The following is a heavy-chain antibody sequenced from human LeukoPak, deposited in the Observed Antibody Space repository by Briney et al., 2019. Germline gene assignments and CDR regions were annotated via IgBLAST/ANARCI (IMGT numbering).Heavy chain of an antibody. CDR1: GFTFSSYA. Sequence: PGRALRLSCAPSGFTFSSYAMHWVRQAPGKGLEWVAVISYDGSNKYYADSVKGRFTISRDNSKNTLYLQMNSLRAEDTAVYYCARGEGYSLGSSEFDYWGQGTLVTVSS. J-gene: IGHJ4*02. V-gene: IGHV3-30*04. CDR3: ARGEGYSLGSSEFDY. D-gene: IGHD1-26*01. CDR2: ISYDGSNK.